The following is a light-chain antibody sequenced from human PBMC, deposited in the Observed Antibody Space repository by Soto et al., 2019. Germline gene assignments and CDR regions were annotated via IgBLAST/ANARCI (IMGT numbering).Light chain of an antibody. CDR3: SSYTSINTYV. CDR2: QVT. CDR1: SSDVGGYNH. J-gene: IGLJ1*01. Sequence: QSALTQPASVSGSPGQSITISCTGTSSDVGGYNHVSWYQQHPDKAPKLMIYQVTDQPSGVSNRFSGSKSGNTASLTISGLQAEDEADYYCSSYTSINTYVFGPGTKVTVL. V-gene: IGLV2-14*01.